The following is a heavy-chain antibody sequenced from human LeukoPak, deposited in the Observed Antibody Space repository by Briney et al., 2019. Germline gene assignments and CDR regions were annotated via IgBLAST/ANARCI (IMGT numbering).Heavy chain of an antibody. CDR2: IYWDDDK. J-gene: IGHJ4*02. CDR3: AHHGPYYYDSSPKRLCFDY. CDR1: GFSLSTSGVG. D-gene: IGHD3-22*01. Sequence: SGPALVKPTQTLTLTCTFSGFSLSTSGVGVGWIRQPPGKALEWLALIYWDDDKRYSPSLKSRLTITKDTSKNQVVLTMTNMDPVDTATYYCAHHGPYYYDSSPKRLCFDYWGQGTLVTVSS. V-gene: IGHV2-5*02.